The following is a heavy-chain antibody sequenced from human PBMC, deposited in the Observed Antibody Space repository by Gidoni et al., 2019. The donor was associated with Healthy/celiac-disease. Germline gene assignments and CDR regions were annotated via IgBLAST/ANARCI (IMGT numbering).Heavy chain of an antibody. Sequence: QVQLQQWGAGLLKPSATLSLTCAVSGGSVSGYYWSWIRQPPGKGLEWIGEINHSGSTNYNPSLKSRVTISVDTSKNQFSLKLSSVTAADTAVYYCARGRTSRPLYYYYYGMDVWGQGTTVTVSS. J-gene: IGHJ6*02. V-gene: IGHV4-34*01. D-gene: IGHD6-6*01. CDR2: INHSGST. CDR3: ARGRTSRPLYYYYYGMDV. CDR1: GGSVSGYY.